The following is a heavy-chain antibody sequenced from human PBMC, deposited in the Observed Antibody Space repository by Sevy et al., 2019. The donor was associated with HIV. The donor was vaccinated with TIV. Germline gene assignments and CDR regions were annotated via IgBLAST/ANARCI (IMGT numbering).Heavy chain of an antibody. Sequence: GGSRRLSCVGSGFTFREYSMNWVRQAPGKGLEWVSYISGSSTTIEHADSVKGRFSISRDNADNSVFLQMNRLRVEDTAVYYCARSLAAAENWFDPWGQGTLVTVSS. J-gene: IGHJ5*02. D-gene: IGHD6-13*01. CDR2: ISGSSTTI. V-gene: IGHV3-48*01. CDR1: GFTFREYS. CDR3: ARSLAAAENWFDP.